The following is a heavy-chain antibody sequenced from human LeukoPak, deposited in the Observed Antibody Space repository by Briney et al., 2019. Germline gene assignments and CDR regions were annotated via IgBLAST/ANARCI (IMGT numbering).Heavy chain of an antibody. D-gene: IGHD5-24*01. CDR3: ARGRDGYNYDY. Sequence: SETLSLTCTVSGGSLSSRSHYWGWIRQPPGQGLEWIGSLSNSGNTYYNPSLKSRVTISVDRSKNQFSLKLSSVTAADTAVYYCARGRDGYNYDYWGQGTLVTVSS. CDR1: GGSLSSRSHY. CDR2: LSNSGNT. V-gene: IGHV4-39*07. J-gene: IGHJ4*02.